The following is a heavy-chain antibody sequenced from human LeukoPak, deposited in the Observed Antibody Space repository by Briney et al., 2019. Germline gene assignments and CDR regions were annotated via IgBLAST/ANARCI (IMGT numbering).Heavy chain of an antibody. V-gene: IGHV3-30*02. CDR3: AKGGYGDFWSGYYRYFDY. CDR1: GFTFSSYG. Sequence: GGSLRLSCAASGFTFSSYGMHWVRQAPGKGLEWVAFIRYDGSNKYYADSVKGRFTISRDNSKNTLYLQMNSLRAEDTAVYYCAKGGYGDFWSGYYRYFDYWGQGTLVTVSS. J-gene: IGHJ4*02. CDR2: IRYDGSNK. D-gene: IGHD3-3*01.